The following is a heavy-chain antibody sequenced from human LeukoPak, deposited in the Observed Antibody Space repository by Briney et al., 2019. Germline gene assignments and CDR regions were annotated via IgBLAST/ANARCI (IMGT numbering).Heavy chain of an antibody. Sequence: GGSLRLSCAASGFTFSSYWMHWVRQAPGKGLVWVSRIKYDGSDTTYADSVKGRFTISRDNAKNTLYLQMNSLRAEDTAVYYCARVEARTAVIYDYWGQGTLVTVSS. J-gene: IGHJ4*02. CDR2: IKYDGSDT. D-gene: IGHD4-17*01. CDR1: GFTFSSYW. V-gene: IGHV3-74*01. CDR3: ARVEARTAVIYDY.